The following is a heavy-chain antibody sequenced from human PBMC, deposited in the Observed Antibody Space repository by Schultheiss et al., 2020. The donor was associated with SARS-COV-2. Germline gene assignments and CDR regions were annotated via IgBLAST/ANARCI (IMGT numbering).Heavy chain of an antibody. J-gene: IGHJ4*02. Sequence: GESLKISCAASGFTFSSYAMSWVRQAPGKGLEWVSAISGSGGSTYYADSVKGRFTISRDNSKNTLYLQMNSLRAEDTAVYYCAKDNWDSGYDGGDNFDYWGQGTLVTVSS. D-gene: IGHD5-12*01. CDR1: GFTFSSYA. CDR3: AKDNWDSGYDGGDNFDY. V-gene: IGHV3-23*01. CDR2: ISGSGGST.